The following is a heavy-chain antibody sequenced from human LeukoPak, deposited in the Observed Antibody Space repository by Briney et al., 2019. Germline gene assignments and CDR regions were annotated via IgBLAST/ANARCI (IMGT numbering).Heavy chain of an antibody. CDR2: MNLNSGAT. D-gene: IGHD3-3*01. CDR1: GYTFTSYD. V-gene: IGHV1-8*01. Sequence: GASVKVSCKASGYTFTSYDINWLRQATGQGPEWMGWMNLNSGATGYAQKFQGRVTITRDTSASTAYMELSSLRSEDTAVYYCARDNDFWSGYYTGGDFDYWGQGTLVTVSS. J-gene: IGHJ4*02. CDR3: ARDNDFWSGYYTGGDFDY.